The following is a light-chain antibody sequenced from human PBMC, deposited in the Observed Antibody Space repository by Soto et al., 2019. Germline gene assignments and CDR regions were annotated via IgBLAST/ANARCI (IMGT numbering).Light chain of an antibody. CDR3: QQRSNWL. Sequence: EIVLTQSPATLSLSPGERATLSCRASQSVSRSYLAWYQQKPGQAPRLLIYGASSRATGIPDRFSGSGSETDFSLTISRLEPEDFAVYYCQQRSNWLFGPGTKVDIK. V-gene: IGKV3D-20*02. CDR2: GAS. J-gene: IGKJ3*01. CDR1: QSVSRSY.